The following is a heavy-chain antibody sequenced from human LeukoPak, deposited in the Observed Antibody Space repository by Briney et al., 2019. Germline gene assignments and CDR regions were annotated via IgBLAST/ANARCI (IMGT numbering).Heavy chain of an antibody. Sequence: KPGGSLRLSCAASGFTFGSYSMNWVRQAPGKGLEWVSSISTSSSYIYYADSVKGRFTISRDNAKNSLYLQMNSLRAEDTAVYYCASYYYDSSGYPGDYWGQGTLVTVSS. J-gene: IGHJ4*02. CDR2: ISTSSSYI. V-gene: IGHV3-21*01. CDR3: ASYYYDSSGYPGDY. D-gene: IGHD3-22*01. CDR1: GFTFGSYS.